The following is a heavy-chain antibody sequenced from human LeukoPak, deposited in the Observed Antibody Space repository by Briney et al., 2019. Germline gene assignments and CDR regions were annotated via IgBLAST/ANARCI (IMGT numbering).Heavy chain of an antibody. V-gene: IGHV3-23*01. Sequence: GGSLRLSCAASGLTFANYAMSWVRQAPGKGLEWVSAIIGSGGSTFHADSVKGRFTISRDNSKNTLYLQMNSLRAEDTAVYYCAKRHVGIQLWFYFDYWGQGTLVTVSS. J-gene: IGHJ4*02. CDR3: AKRHVGIQLWFYFDY. CDR2: IIGSGGST. D-gene: IGHD5-18*01. CDR1: GLTFANYA.